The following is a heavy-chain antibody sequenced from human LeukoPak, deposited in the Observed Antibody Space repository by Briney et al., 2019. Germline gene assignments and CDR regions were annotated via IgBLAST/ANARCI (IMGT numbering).Heavy chain of an antibody. J-gene: IGHJ6*03. Sequence: SETLSLTCTVSGGSISSSSYYWGWIRQPPGKGLEWIGEINHSGSTNYNPSLKSRVTISVDTSKNQFSLKLSSVTAADTAVYYCARQGLAYYYYYMDVWGKGTTVTVSS. CDR1: GGSISSSSYY. CDR2: INHSGST. CDR3: ARQGLAYYYYYMDV. D-gene: IGHD6-19*01. V-gene: IGHV4-39*07.